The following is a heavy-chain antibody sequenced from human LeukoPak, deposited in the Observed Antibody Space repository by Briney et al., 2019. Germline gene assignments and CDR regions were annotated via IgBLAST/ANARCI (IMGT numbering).Heavy chain of an antibody. CDR1: GYSFAAYW. CDR2: IYPGDSDT. J-gene: IGHJ4*02. V-gene: IGHV5-51*01. D-gene: IGHD4-17*01. Sequence: GESLKISCKASGYSFAAYWIGWVRQMPGKGLERMGVIYPGDSDTRYSPSFQGQVTISADMSISTAYLQWSSLKASDTAMYYCARSSDYVFDYWGQGTLVTVSS. CDR3: ARSSDYVFDY.